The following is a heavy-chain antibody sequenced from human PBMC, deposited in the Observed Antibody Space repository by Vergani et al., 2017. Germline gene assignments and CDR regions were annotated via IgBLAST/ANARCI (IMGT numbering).Heavy chain of an antibody. D-gene: IGHD3-10*01. Sequence: QVQLQQWGAGLLKPSETLYLTFAVYGGSFSGYYWSWIRQPPGKGLEWVGEINHSGSTNYNPSLKRRVTLSVDTSKNQFSLKLSSVTAADTAVYYWARGGRNDDGSASYQPLQPWGQGTLVTVCS. J-gene: IGHJ5*02. V-gene: IGHV4-34*01. CDR1: GGSFSGYY. CDR2: INHSGST. CDR3: ARGGRNDDGSASYQPLQP.